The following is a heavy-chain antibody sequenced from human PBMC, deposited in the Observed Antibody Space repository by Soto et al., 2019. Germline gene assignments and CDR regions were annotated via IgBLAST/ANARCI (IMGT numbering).Heavy chain of an antibody. CDR1: GYTFTSYA. V-gene: IGHV1-3*01. J-gene: IGHJ6*02. D-gene: IGHD1-7*01. CDR2: INAGNGNT. CDR3: SINHLGTTPYLMDF. Sequence: ASVKVSCKASGYTFTSYAMHWVRQAPGQRLEWMGWINAGNGNTKYSQKFQGRVTITRDTSASTAYMELSSLRSEDTAVYYCSINHLGTTPYLMDFWGQGTTVPVSS.